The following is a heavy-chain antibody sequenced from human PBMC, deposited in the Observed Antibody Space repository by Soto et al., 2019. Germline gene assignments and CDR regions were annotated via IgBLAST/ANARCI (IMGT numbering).Heavy chain of an antibody. CDR3: ARSLSIAAAGVDP. V-gene: IGHV1-69*01. D-gene: IGHD6-13*01. CDR2: VIPIFGTA. J-gene: IGHJ5*02. Sequence: QVQLVQTGAEVKKPGSSVKVSCKASGGTFSSYAISWVRQAPGQGLEWMGGVIPIFGTANYAQKFQGRVTITADESTSTDCMELSSLRSEDTAVYYCARSLSIAAAGVDPWGQGTLVTVSS. CDR1: GGTFSSYA.